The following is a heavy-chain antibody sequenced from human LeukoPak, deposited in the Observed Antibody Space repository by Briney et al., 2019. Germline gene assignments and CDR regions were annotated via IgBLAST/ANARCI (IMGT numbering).Heavy chain of an antibody. J-gene: IGHJ4*02. CDR1: GFTFSSYA. V-gene: IGHV3-30-3*01. Sequence: GGSLRLSCAASGFTFSSYAMHWVRQAPGKGLEWVAVISYDGSNKYYADSVKGRFTISRDNSKNTLYLQMNSLRAEDTAVYYCARDRRSSSWYGGYWGQGTLVTVS. CDR3: ARDRRSSSWYGGY. CDR2: ISYDGSNK. D-gene: IGHD6-13*01.